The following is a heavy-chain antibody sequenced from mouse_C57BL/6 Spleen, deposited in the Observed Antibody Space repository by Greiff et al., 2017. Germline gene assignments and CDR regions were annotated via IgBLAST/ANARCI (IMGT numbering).Heavy chain of an antibody. CDR1: GYTFTSYW. Sequence: QVPLQQPGAELVRPGSSVKLSCKASGYTFTSYWMHWVKQRPIPGLEWIGNIDPSDSDTHYNQKFKDKATLTVDKSSSTAYMQLSSLTSEDSAVYYCARGRGDDGYYDAMDYWGQGTSVTVSS. CDR3: ARGRGDDGYYDAMDY. D-gene: IGHD2-3*01. J-gene: IGHJ4*01. V-gene: IGHV1-52*01. CDR2: IDPSDSDT.